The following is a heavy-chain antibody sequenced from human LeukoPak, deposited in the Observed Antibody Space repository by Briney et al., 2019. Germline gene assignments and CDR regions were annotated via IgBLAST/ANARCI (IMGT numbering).Heavy chain of an antibody. V-gene: IGHV1-2*02. Sequence: ASVTVSCKASGYTFTGYYMHWVRQAPGQGLEWMGWINPNSGGTNYVQKFQGRVTMNRDTSISTAYMELSRLRSDDTSVYYCARVYAPYCNYPHFDHWGQGTLVSVSS. CDR2: INPNSGGT. J-gene: IGHJ4*02. D-gene: IGHD4-11*01. CDR1: GYTFTGYY. CDR3: ARVYAPYCNYPHFDH.